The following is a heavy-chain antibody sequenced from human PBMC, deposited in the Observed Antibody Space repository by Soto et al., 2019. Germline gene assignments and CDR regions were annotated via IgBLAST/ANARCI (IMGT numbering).Heavy chain of an antibody. J-gene: IGHJ5*02. V-gene: IGHV3-23*01. D-gene: IGHD6-13*01. Sequence: XGCLRVCFVASGFTFNNYSMNWVRQAPGKGLEWVSTISDTGGTTYYADSAKGRFTISRDGFGNTLYLQMNSLGAGDTAVYYCAKGDFRHRNYHSTALSAWGRGTVVTVSS. CDR3: AKGDFRHRNYHSTALSA. CDR1: GFTFNNYS. CDR2: ISDTGGTT.